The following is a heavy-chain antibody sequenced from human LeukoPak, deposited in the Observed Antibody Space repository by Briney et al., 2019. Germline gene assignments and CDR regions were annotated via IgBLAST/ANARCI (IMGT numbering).Heavy chain of an antibody. D-gene: IGHD2-15*01. CDR1: GFTFGSYW. V-gene: IGHV3-74*01. J-gene: IGHJ6*03. CDR3: ARDDVVHPDYMDV. Sequence: GGSLRLSCAASGFTFGSYWMHWVRQAPGKGLVWVSRINSDGSSTSYADSVKGRFTISRDNAKNTLYLQMNSLRAEDTAVYYCARDDVVHPDYMDVWGKGTTVTVSS. CDR2: INSDGSST.